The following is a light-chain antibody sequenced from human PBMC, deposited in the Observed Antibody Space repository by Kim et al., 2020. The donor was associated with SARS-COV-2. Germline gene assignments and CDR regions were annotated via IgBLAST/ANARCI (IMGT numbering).Light chain of an antibody. Sequence: EIVLTQSPGTLSLSPGERATLSCRASQTVGKNYLAWYQQKPGQAPRLLIHDASSRATGIPDRFSGNGSGTDFTLTINRLEPEDFAVYYCLQYATSPLTFGPGTKVDIK. J-gene: IGKJ3*01. CDR3: LQYATSPLT. CDR2: DAS. V-gene: IGKV3-20*01. CDR1: QTVGKNY.